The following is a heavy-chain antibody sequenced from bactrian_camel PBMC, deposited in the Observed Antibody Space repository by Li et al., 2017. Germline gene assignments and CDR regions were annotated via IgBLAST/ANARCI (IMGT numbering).Heavy chain of an antibody. CDR2: IYSGGSST. CDR1: GFTSSTYF. CDR3: AADRPTGWGACRPTRPATWDY. J-gene: IGHJ4*01. D-gene: IGHD5*01. Sequence: HVQLVESGGGLVQPGGSLRLSCAASGFTSSTYFVSWVRQSPEKGPEWVSTIYSGGSSTYYADSVQGRLTISKDNAKKTVYLEMNSLKPEDTAMYYCAADRPTGWGACRPTRPATWDYWGQGTQVTVS. V-gene: IGHV3-2*01.